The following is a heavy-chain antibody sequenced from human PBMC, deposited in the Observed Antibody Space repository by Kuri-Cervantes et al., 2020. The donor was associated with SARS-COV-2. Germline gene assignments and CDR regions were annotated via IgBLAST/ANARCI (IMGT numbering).Heavy chain of an antibody. V-gene: IGHV3-9*01. Sequence: LSLTCAASGSTFDDYAMHWVRQAPGKGLEWVSDISGNSGNKDQADSVKGRLTISSDNTKSSLDLEMNIPRVEDTDFYYCAKDMWSDDRGYSHGGFDFWGQGTLVTVSS. CDR3: AKDMWSDDRGYSHGGFDF. D-gene: IGHD5-18*01. CDR2: ISGNSGNK. J-gene: IGHJ4*02. CDR1: GSTFDDYA.